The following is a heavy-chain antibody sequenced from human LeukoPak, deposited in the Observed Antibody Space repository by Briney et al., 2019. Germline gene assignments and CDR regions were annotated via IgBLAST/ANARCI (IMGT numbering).Heavy chain of an antibody. V-gene: IGHV3-23*01. CDR3: AKKMLAHMDV. CDR2: IGGSGGSA. CDR1: GFTFSSYA. J-gene: IGHJ6*03. Sequence: GGSLRLSCAASGFTFSSYAMSWVRQAPGKGLQWVSAIGGSGGSAHYADSVKGRFTISRDNSKNPLYLQMNSLRAEDTAVYYCAKKMLAHMDVWGKGTTVTVSS. D-gene: IGHD3-10*02.